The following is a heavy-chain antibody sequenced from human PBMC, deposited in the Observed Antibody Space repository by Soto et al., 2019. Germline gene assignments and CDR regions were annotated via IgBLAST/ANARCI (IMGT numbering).Heavy chain of an antibody. CDR1: GGTFSSYA. CDR2: IIPIFGTA. Sequence: GASVKVSCKASGGTFSSYAISWVRQAPGQGLEWMGGIIPIFGTANYAQKFQGRVTITADESTSTAYMELSSLRSEDTAVYYCARDLLRYSNYGVGTLINWFDPWGHGTLVTVSS. J-gene: IGHJ5*02. D-gene: IGHD4-4*01. CDR3: ARDLLRYSNYGVGTLINWFDP. V-gene: IGHV1-69*13.